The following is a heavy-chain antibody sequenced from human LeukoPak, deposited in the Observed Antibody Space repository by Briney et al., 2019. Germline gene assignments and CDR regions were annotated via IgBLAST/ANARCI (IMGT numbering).Heavy chain of an antibody. CDR1: GGSIRSSSYY. J-gene: IGHJ4*02. CDR2: IYYSGST. V-gene: IGHV4-39*07. D-gene: IGHD3-22*01. Sequence: SETLSLTCTVSGGSIRSSSYYWGWIRQPPGKGLEWIGSIYYSGSTYYNPSLKSRVTISVDTSKNQFSLKLSSVTAADTAVYYCARDQYYYDSSGYRFDYWGQGTLVTVSS. CDR3: ARDQYYYDSSGYRFDY.